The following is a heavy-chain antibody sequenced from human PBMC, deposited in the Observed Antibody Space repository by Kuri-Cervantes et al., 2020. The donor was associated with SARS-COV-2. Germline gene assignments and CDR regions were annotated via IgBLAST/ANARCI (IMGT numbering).Heavy chain of an antibody. J-gene: IGHJ4*02. CDR1: GFTVSSNY. Sequence: GESLKISCAASGFTVSSNYMNWVRQAPGKGLEWVSVIYSGGSTYYADSVKGRFTISRDNSKNTLYLQMNSLRAEDTAVYYCAGTYDFWSGYSDFDYWGQRTLVTVSS. CDR2: IYSGGST. D-gene: IGHD3-3*01. V-gene: IGHV3-66*02. CDR3: AGTYDFWSGYSDFDY.